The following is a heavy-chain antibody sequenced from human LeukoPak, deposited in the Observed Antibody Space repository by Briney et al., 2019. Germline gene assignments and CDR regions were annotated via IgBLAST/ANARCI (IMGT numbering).Heavy chain of an antibody. CDR3: ATVGSTRFVFYYFDY. J-gene: IGHJ4*02. CDR1: GGTFSSYA. D-gene: IGHD1-26*01. Sequence: SVKVSCKASGGTFSSYAISWVRQAPGQGLEWMGGIIPIFGTANYAQKFQGRVTIAADESTSTAYMELSSLRSEDTAVYYCATVGSTRFVFYYFDYWGQGTLVTVSS. V-gene: IGHV1-69*13. CDR2: IIPIFGTA.